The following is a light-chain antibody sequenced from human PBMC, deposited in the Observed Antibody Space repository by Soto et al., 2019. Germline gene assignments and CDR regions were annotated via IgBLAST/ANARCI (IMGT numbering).Light chain of an antibody. CDR2: GNS. CDR1: SSNIGAGYD. J-gene: IGLJ1*01. V-gene: IGLV1-40*01. CDR3: QSYDSSLSGSRV. Sequence: QSVLTQPPSVSGAPGQRVTISCTGSSSNIGAGYDVHWYQQLPGTAPKLLIHGNSNRPSGVPDRFSGSKSVTSASLAITGLQAEDEADYCCQSYDSSLSGSRVFGAGTKLTVL.